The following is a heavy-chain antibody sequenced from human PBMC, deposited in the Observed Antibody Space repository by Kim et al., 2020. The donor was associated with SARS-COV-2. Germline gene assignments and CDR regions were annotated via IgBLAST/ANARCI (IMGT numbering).Heavy chain of an antibody. CDR3: ASMVRGVIIRIPNHYYYGMDV. D-gene: IGHD3-10*01. V-gene: IGHV3-66*02. J-gene: IGHJ6*02. CDR2: IYSGGST. CDR1: GFTVSSNY. Sequence: GGSLRLSCAASGFTVSSNYMSWVRQAPGKGLEWVSVIYSGGSTYYADSVKGRFTISRDNSKNTLYLQMNSLRAEDTAVYYCASMVRGVIIRIPNHYYYGMDVWGQGTTVTVSS.